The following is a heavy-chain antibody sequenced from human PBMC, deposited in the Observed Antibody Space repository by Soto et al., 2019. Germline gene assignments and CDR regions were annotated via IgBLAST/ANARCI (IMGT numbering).Heavy chain of an antibody. CDR1: GFTFSNYA. Sequence: PGGSLRLSCAASGFTFSNYAMTWVRQGPGKGLEWVSGISGSGGRSYYADSVKGRFTISRDNSKSTLYLQMNSLRAEDTAVYYCALSPSGYDLAFDIWGQGTMVTVSS. V-gene: IGHV3-23*01. CDR3: ALSPSGYDLAFDI. CDR2: ISGSGGRS. J-gene: IGHJ3*02. D-gene: IGHD5-12*01.